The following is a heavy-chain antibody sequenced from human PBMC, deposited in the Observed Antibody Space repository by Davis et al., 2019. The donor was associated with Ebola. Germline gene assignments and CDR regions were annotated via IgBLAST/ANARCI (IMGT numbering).Heavy chain of an antibody. CDR1: GYTFTGYY. J-gene: IGHJ6*02. V-gene: IGHV1-2*04. CDR2: INPNSGGT. D-gene: IGHD5-12*01. Sequence: ASVTVSCKASGYTFTGYYMHWVRQAPGQGLEWMGWINPNSGGTNYAQKFQGWVTMTRDTSISTAYMELSRLRSDDTAVYYCARVYDYHYGMDVWGQGTTVTVSS. CDR3: ARVYDYHYGMDV.